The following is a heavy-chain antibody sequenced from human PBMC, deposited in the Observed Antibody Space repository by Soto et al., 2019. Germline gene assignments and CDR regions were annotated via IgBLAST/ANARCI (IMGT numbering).Heavy chain of an antibody. V-gene: IGHV4-4*02. CDR1: GVSVTRSNW. D-gene: IGHD5-12*01. CDR2: VYHSGST. CDR3: AREGIYSSFDP. J-gene: IGHJ5*02. Sequence: QVQLQESGPGLVKPSGTLALTCAVSGVSVTRSNWWSWVRQSPGKGLEWIGEVYHSGSTRYNPSLNSRVTLSVDISRNQVSWRLTSVTAADTAVYYCAREGIYSSFDPWGQGILVTVSS.